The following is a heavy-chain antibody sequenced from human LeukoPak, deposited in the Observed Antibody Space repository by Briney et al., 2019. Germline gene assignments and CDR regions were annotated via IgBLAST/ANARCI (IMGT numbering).Heavy chain of an antibody. CDR1: GVNINSEFY. V-gene: IGHV4-38-2*02. CDR2: VYHRGYT. J-gene: IGHJ5*02. CDR3: ARVGEWEADDDLSDYKLDRDHNQFDL. Sequence: KPSETLSLTCSVFGVNINSEFYWAWIRQSPGKGLEWIGSVYHRGYTYYSPSLRTRITMSVDTPKNQFSLKLTSVTVADTAIYYCARVGEWEADDDLSDYKLDRDHNQFDLWGQGTLVTVSS. D-gene: IGHD3-16*01.